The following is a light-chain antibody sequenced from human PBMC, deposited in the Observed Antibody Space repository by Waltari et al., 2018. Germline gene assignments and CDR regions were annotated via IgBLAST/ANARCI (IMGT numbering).Light chain of an antibody. CDR1: QSVLYSSNSTNY. Sequence: DIVMTQSPDSLAVSLGERATIHCKSSQSVLYSSNSTNYLAWYQQKPGQPPKLLIYWASTRESGVPDRFSGSWSGTDFTLTISSLQAEDVAVYYCQQYYSSPLTFGGGTKVEIK. CDR2: WAS. V-gene: IGKV4-1*01. CDR3: QQYYSSPLT. J-gene: IGKJ4*01.